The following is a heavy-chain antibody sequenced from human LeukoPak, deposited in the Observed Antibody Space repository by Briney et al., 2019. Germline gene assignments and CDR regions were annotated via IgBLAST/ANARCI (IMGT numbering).Heavy chain of an antibody. CDR3: AKVEEGYCDRTSCRTFHY. D-gene: IGHD2-2*01. Sequence: PGGSLRLSCAASGITLSSYAFHWVRQAPGKGLEWVAVISYDGSIKDYADAVKGRFTISRDNSENTLYLQMNSLRIEDTAVYYCAKVEEGYCDRTSCRTFHYWDQGTLVTVSS. J-gene: IGHJ4*02. CDR1: GITLSSYA. CDR2: ISYDGSIK. V-gene: IGHV3-30-3*01.